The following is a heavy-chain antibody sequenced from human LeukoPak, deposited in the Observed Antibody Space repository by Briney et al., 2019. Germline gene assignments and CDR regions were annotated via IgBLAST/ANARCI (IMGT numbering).Heavy chain of an antibody. J-gene: IGHJ4*02. D-gene: IGHD3-22*01. V-gene: IGHV4-31*03. CDR1: GGSISSGGYY. Sequence: SETLSLTCTVSGGSISSGGYYWTWIRQHPGKGLEWIGYIYYSGRTYYNPSLKSRVTISVDTSKNQFSLKLSSVTAADTAVYYCARGSSGYYYDYWGQGALVTVSS. CDR2: IYYSGRT. CDR3: ARGSSGYYYDY.